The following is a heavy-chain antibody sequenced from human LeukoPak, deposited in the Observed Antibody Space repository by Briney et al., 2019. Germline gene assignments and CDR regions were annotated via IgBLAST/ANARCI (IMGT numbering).Heavy chain of an antibody. Sequence: PGGSLRLSCAASGFTFSTYNMNWVRQAPGKGLEWVSSISGSSSYIYYADSVKGRFTISRDNAKNSLYLQMNSLRAEDTAVYYCARIPLFGYGSGSYNWFDPWGQGTLVTVSS. CDR2: ISGSSSYI. CDR1: GFTFSTYN. CDR3: ARIPLFGYGSGSYNWFDP. V-gene: IGHV3-21*04. D-gene: IGHD3-10*01. J-gene: IGHJ5*02.